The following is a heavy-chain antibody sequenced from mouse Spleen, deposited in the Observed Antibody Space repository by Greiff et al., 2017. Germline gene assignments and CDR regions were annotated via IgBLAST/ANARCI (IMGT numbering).Heavy chain of an antibody. CDR3: TRPQLGYYAMDY. V-gene: IGHV1-15*01. CDR2: IDPETGGT. CDR1: GYTFTDYE. D-gene: IGHD3-1*01. Sequence: QVQLKQSGAELVRPGASVTLSCKASGYTFTDYEMHWVKQTPVHGLEWIGAIDPETGGTAYNQKFKGKAILTADKSSSTAYMELRSLTSEDSAVYYCTRPQLGYYAMDYWGQGTSVTVSS. J-gene: IGHJ4*01.